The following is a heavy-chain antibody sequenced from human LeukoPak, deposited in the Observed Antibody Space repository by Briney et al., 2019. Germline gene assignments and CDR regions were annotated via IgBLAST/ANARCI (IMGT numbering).Heavy chain of an antibody. CDR2: IIPIFGTA. CDR3: ASASSYYDFWSGH. D-gene: IGHD3-3*01. CDR1: GGTFSSYA. Sequence: GASVKVSCKASGGTFSSYAISWVRQAPGQGLEWMGGIIPIFGTANYAQKFQGRVTITTDESTSTAYMELSSLRSEDTAVYYCASASSYYDFWSGHWGQGTLVTVSS. J-gene: IGHJ4*02. V-gene: IGHV1-69*05.